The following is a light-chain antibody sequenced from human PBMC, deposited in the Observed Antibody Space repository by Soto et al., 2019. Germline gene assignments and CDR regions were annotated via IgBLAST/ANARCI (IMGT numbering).Light chain of an antibody. CDR3: AAWDDSLSGHYV. J-gene: IGLJ1*01. CDR2: RSD. Sequence: QAVVTQPPSASGTPGQRGTISCSGSDSNIGRNVVYWYQQLPGTAPKLLVYRSDQRPSGVPDRFSGSKSDTSASLAISGLRPEDEADYYCAAWDDSLSGHYVFGTGTKLTVL. CDR1: DSNIGRNV. V-gene: IGLV1-47*01.